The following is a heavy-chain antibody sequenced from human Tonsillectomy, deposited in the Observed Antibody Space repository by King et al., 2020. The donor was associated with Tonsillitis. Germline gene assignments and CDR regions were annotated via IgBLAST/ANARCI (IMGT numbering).Heavy chain of an antibody. CDR3: TKDPDYYDSSTS. Sequence: QLVQSGGALVQPGRSLRLSCAASGFSFDDYAMHWVRQAPGKGLEWVSGISWNSGTIGYAESVKGRFTISRDNAKNFLYLQMNSLRAEDTALYYCTKDPDYYDSSTSWGQGTLVTVSS. CDR1: GFSFDDYA. D-gene: IGHD3-22*01. CDR2: ISWNSGTI. V-gene: IGHV3-9*01. J-gene: IGHJ4*02.